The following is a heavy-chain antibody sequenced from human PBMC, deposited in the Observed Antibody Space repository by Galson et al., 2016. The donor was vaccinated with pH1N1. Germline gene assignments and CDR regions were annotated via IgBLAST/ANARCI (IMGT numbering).Heavy chain of an antibody. Sequence: QSGAEVKKPGESLKISCKGSGYSFTNYWIAWVRQMPGKGLEWMGIIYPSDSDTRYSPSFQGQVTISADTSINTAYLQWSSLQASDTAVLYWARQDTSGFGFYQYGMDVWGQGTVVTVSS. CDR2: IYPSDSDT. V-gene: IGHV5-51*01. J-gene: IGHJ6*02. D-gene: IGHD3-22*01. CDR1: GYSFTNYW. CDR3: ARQDTSGFGFYQYGMDV.